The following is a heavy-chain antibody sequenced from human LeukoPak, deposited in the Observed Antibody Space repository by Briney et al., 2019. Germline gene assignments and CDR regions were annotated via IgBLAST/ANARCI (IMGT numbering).Heavy chain of an antibody. CDR1: GGSFSGYY. J-gene: IGHJ6*03. V-gene: IGHV4-34*01. CDR2: INHSGST. CDR3: ASSGGSWYYYYYYMDV. D-gene: IGHD6-13*01. Sequence: SETLSLTCAVYGGSFSGYYWSWIRQPPGKGLEWIGEINHSGSTNYNPSLKSRVTISVDTSKNQFSLKLSSVTAADTAVYYCASSGGSWYYYYYYMDVWGKGTTVTVSS.